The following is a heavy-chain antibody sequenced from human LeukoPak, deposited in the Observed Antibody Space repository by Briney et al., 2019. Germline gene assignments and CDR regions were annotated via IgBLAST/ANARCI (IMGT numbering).Heavy chain of an antibody. J-gene: IGHJ4*02. V-gene: IGHV1-69*13. Sequence: SVKVSCKSSGGTFSSYAISWVRQAPGQGLEWMGGIIPIFGTANYAQKFQGRVTITADESTSTAYMELSSLRSEDTAVYYCARESSFFNISCWYEAPDYWGQGTLVTVSS. CDR3: ARESSFFNISCWYEAPDY. D-gene: IGHD6-19*01. CDR2: IIPIFGTA. CDR1: GGTFSSYA.